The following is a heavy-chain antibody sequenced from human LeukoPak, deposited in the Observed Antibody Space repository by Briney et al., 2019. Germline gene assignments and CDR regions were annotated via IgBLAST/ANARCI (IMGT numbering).Heavy chain of an antibody. CDR3: AREGGDYVRAYYFDY. Sequence: SETLSLTCAVYGGSFSGYYWSWIRQPPGKGLEWIGEINHSGSTNYNPSLKSRVTISVDTSKNQFSLKLSSVTAADTAVYYCAREGGDYVRAYYFDYWGQGTLVTVSS. J-gene: IGHJ4*02. CDR2: INHSGST. V-gene: IGHV4-34*01. D-gene: IGHD3-16*01. CDR1: GGSFSGYY.